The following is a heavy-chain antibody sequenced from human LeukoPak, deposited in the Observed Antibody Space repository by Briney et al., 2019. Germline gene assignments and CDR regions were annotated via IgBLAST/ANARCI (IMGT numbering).Heavy chain of an antibody. CDR1: GFTFSSYS. J-gene: IGHJ3*02. CDR3: AAFDSSALDAFDI. D-gene: IGHD3-22*01. V-gene: IGHV3-21*01. Sequence: SGGSLRLSCAASGFTFSSYSMNWVRQAPGKGLEWVSSISSSSSYIYYADSVKGRFTISRDNAKNSLYLQMNSLRAEDTAVYYCAAFDSSALDAFDIWGQETMVTVS. CDR2: ISSSSSYI.